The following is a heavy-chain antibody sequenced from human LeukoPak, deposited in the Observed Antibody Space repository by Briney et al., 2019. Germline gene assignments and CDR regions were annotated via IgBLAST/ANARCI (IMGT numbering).Heavy chain of an antibody. CDR3: AKNPYEYYFDY. V-gene: IGHV1-2*02. CDR2: TNPSSGDT. Sequence: ASVKVSCKASGYSFTCYYMHWVRQAPGQGLEWMGWTNPSSGDTNYAQKFQGRVTMTRDTSISTAYMELSRLRSDDTAVYYCAKNPYEYYFDYWGQGTPVTVSS. CDR1: GYSFTCYY. J-gene: IGHJ4*02. D-gene: IGHD5-12*01.